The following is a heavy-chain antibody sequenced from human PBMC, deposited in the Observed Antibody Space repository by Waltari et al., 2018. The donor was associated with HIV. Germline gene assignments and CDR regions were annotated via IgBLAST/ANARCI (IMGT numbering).Heavy chain of an antibody. CDR1: GFTFDDYA. J-gene: IGHJ4*02. V-gene: IGHV3-9*01. Sequence: EVQLVESGGGLVQPGRSLRLSCAASGFTFDDYAMHWVRQAPGKGLEWVSGISWNSGSIGDAASVKCRFTISRDNAKNSLYLQMNSLRAEDTAWYYCAKDIRSRGATFGYWGQGTLVTVSS. CDR3: AKDIRSRGATFGY. CDR2: ISWNSGSI. D-gene: IGHD6-13*01.